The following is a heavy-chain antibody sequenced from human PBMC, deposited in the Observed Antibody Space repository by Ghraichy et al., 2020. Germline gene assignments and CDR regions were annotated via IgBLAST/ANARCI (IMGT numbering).Heavy chain of an antibody. J-gene: IGHJ4*02. V-gene: IGHV1-8*01. Sequence: ASVKVSCKASGYTFTSYDINWVRQATGQGLEWMGWMNPNSGNTGYAQKFQGRVTMTRNTSISTAYMELGSLRSEDTAVYYCARVAIPWGHIVVEPAAIPYYFDYWGQGTLVTVSS. D-gene: IGHD2-2*01. CDR3: ARVAIPWGHIVVEPAAIPYYFDY. CDR1: GYTFTSYD. CDR2: MNPNSGNT.